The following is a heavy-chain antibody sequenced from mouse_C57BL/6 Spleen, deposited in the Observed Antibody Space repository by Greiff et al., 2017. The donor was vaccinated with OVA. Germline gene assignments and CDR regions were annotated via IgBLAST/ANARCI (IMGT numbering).Heavy chain of an antibody. CDR1: GYTFTSYW. J-gene: IGHJ4*01. D-gene: IGHD2-1*01. CDR3: AREDGKRAMDY. Sequence: QVQLQQPGAELVKPGASVKMSCKASGYTFTSYWITWVKQRPGQGLEWIGDIYPGSGSTNYNEKFKSKATLTVDTSSSTAYMQRSSLTSEDSAVYYCAREDGKRAMDYWGQGTSVTVSS. V-gene: IGHV1-55*01. CDR2: IYPGSGST.